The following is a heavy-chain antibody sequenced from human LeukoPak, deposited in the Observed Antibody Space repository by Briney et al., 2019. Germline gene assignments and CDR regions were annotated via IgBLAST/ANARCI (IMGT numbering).Heavy chain of an antibody. CDR3: ARRTPQRALDN. D-gene: IGHD5-24*01. CDR1: GFTFSDYY. Sequence: GGSLRLSCAAYGFTFSDYYMSWIRQAPGKGLEWVSSIGFSGSPIYYADSVKGRFTISRDNAKNSLFLQINSLRAEDTDVYYCARRTPQRALDNWGQGILVTVSS. CDR2: IGFSGSPI. J-gene: IGHJ4*02. V-gene: IGHV3-11*01.